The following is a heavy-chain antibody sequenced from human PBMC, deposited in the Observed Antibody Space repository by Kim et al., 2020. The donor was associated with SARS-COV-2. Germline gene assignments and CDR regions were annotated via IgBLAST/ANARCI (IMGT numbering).Heavy chain of an antibody. CDR1: GFTFSSYG. CDR3: ARDRGITKAFDI. V-gene: IGHV3-33*01. J-gene: IGHJ3*02. Sequence: GGSLRLSCAASGFTFSSYGMHWVRQAPGKGLEWVAVIWYDGSNKYYADSVKGRFTISRDNSKNTLYLQMNSLRAEDTAVYYCARDRGITKAFDIWGQGTMVTVSS. D-gene: IGHD3-3*01. CDR2: IWYDGSNK.